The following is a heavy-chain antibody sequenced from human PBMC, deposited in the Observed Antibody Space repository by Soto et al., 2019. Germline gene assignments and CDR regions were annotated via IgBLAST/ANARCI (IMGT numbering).Heavy chain of an antibody. D-gene: IGHD3-10*01. J-gene: IGHJ4*02. CDR2: IYYSGST. CDR1: GGSISSYY. V-gene: IGHV4-59*01. CDR3: ARADYYGSGSSTDYFDY. Sequence: SETLSLTCTVSGGSISSYYWSWIRQPPGKGLEWIGYIYYSGSTNYNPSLKSRVTISVDTSKNQFSLKLSSVTAADTAVYYCARADYYGSGSSTDYFDYWGQGTLVTVSS.